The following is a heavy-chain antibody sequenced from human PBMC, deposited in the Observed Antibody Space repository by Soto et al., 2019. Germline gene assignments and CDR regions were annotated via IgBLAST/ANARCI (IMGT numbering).Heavy chain of an antibody. V-gene: IGHV3-30-3*01. CDR3: AGEGAYCGGECDSGMDV. Sequence: QVQLVESGGGVVQPGRSLRLSCAASGFTFSSYAMNWVRQAPGKGLEWVAVISYDGSNKYYADSVKGRFTISRDNSKNTLYLQMNSLRSEDTAVYYCAGEGAYCGGECDSGMDVWGQGTTVTVSS. CDR1: GFTFSSYA. J-gene: IGHJ6*02. CDR2: ISYDGSNK. D-gene: IGHD2-21*01.